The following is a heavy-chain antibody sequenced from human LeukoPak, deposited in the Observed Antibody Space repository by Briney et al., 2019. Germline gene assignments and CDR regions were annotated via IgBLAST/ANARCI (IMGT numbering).Heavy chain of an antibody. J-gene: IGHJ4*02. CDR1: GFTFSSYG. V-gene: IGHV3-30*18. CDR2: ISYDVSNK. CDR3: AKGSNWNDDPRVYIDY. D-gene: IGHD1-1*01. Sequence: GRSLRLSCAASGFTFSSYGMHWVRQPPGKGLEWVAVISYDVSNKYYAASVTGRFTIYRDNSKLTLYLQMNSVRAEDTAVYDCAKGSNWNDDPRVYIDYWGQGILVTVSS.